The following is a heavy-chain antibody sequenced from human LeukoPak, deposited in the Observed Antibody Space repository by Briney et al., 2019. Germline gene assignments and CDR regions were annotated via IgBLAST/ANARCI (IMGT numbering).Heavy chain of an antibody. J-gene: IGHJ3*01. CDR3: AKDLMWELHPRSAFDV. Sequence: GGSLRLSCAASGFTFSSYSMNWVRQAPGKGLEWVSSISSSSSYIYYADSVKGRFTISRDNAKNSLYLQMNSLRAEDTALYYCAKDLMWELHPRSAFDVWGQGTMVTVSS. CDR2: ISSSSSYI. CDR1: GFTFSSYS. V-gene: IGHV3-21*04. D-gene: IGHD1-26*01.